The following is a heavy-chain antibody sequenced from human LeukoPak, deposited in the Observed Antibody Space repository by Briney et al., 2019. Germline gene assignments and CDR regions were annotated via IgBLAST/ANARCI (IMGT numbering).Heavy chain of an antibody. CDR2: TYYRSKWYN. D-gene: IGHD6-19*01. CDR3: AREGSSGWYPNYYYGMDV. V-gene: IGHV6-1*01. CDR1: GDGVSSNSAA. Sequence: SQTLSLTCAISGDGVSSNSAAWNWIRQSPSRGLEWLGRTYYRSKWYNDYAVSVKSRITINPDTSKNQFSLQLNSVTPEDTAVYYCAREGSSGWYPNYYYGMDVWGQGTTVTVSS. J-gene: IGHJ6*02.